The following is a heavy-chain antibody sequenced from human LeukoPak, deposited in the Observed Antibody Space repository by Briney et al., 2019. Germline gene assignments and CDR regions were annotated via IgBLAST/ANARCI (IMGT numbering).Heavy chain of an antibody. V-gene: IGHV3-7*01. J-gene: IGHJ6*03. Sequence: GGSLRLSCAASGFTFSSYWMSWVRQAPGKGLEWVANIKQDGSEKYYVDSVKGRFTISRDNAKNSLYLQMNSLKAEDTAVYYCARDSSSRRDIFYMDVWGKGTTVTVSS. D-gene: IGHD3-3*02. CDR3: ARDSSSRRDIFYMDV. CDR1: GFTFSSYW. CDR2: IKQDGSEK.